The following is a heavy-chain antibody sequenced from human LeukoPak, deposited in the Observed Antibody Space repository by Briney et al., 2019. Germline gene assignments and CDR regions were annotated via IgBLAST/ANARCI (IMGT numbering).Heavy chain of an antibody. CDR1: GGSFSGYY. V-gene: IGHV4-34*01. CDR3: ASLNLGYCSGGSCYYYGMDV. J-gene: IGHJ6*02. Sequence: SETLSLTCAVYGGSFSGYYWSWIRQPPGKGLEWIGEINHSGSTNYNPSLKSRVTISVDTSKNQFSLKLSSVTAADTAVYYCASLNLGYCSGGSCYYYGMDVWGQGTTVTVSS. D-gene: IGHD2-15*01. CDR2: INHSGST.